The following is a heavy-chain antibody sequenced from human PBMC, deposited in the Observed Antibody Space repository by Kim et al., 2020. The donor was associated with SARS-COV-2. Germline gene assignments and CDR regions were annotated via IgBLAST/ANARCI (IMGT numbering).Heavy chain of an antibody. CDR3: ARDAYFDWLRAFDI. J-gene: IGHJ3*02. V-gene: IGHV4-31*03. D-gene: IGHD3-9*01. Sequence: SETLSLTCTVSGGSISSGGYYWSWIRQHPGKGLEWIGYIYYSGSTYYNPSLKSRVTISVDTSKNQFSLKLSSVTAADTAVYYCARDAYFDWLRAFDIWGQGTMVTVSS. CDR2: IYYSGST. CDR1: GGSISSGGYY.